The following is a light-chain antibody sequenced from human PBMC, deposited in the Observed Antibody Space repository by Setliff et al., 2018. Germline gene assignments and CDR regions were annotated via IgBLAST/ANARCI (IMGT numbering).Light chain of an antibody. Sequence: QSALTQPASVSGSPGQSITISCTGTSSDVGRYSLISWYQQRPGKAPKLIIYEVNKRPSGVSNRFSGSKSGNTASLTISGLQAEDEADYYCCSYAGSSTSVFGGGTKVTVL. CDR2: EVN. V-gene: IGLV2-23*02. CDR3: CSYAGSSTSV. J-gene: IGLJ2*01. CDR1: SSDVGRYSL.